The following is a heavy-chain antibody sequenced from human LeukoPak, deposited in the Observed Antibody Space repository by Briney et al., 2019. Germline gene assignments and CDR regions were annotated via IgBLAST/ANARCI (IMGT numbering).Heavy chain of an antibody. D-gene: IGHD2-15*01. J-gene: IGHJ4*02. V-gene: IGHV4-4*07. CDR2: IYTSRST. CDR3: AREPLPYCSGGSCYESAIDY. CDR1: GGSISSYY. Sequence: PSETLSLTCTVSGGSISSYYWSWIRQPAGKGLEWIGRIYTSRSTNYNPSLKSRVTMSVDTSKNQFSLKLSSVTAADTAVYYCAREPLPYCSGGSCYESAIDYWGQGTLVTVSS.